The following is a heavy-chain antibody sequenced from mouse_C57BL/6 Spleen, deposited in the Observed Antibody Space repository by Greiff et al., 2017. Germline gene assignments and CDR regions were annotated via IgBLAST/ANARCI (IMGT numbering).Heavy chain of an antibody. CDR2: IHPNSGST. CDR1: GYTFTSYW. V-gene: IGHV1-64*01. Sequence: VQLQQPGAELVKPGASVKLSCKASGYTFTSYWMPWVKQRPGQGLEWIGMIHPNSGSTNYNEKFKSKATLTVDKSSSTAYMQLSSLTSEDSAVYYCAIGHYGSSYGYFDVWGTGTTVTVSS. D-gene: IGHD1-1*01. CDR3: AIGHYGSSYGYFDV. J-gene: IGHJ1*03.